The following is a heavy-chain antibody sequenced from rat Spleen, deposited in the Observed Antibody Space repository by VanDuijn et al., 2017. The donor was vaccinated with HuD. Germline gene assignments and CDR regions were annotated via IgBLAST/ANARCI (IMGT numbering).Heavy chain of an antibody. D-gene: IGHD1-11*01. CDR2: ISTGGGNT. V-gene: IGHV5S13*01. CDR1: GFTFSNYG. CDR3: ARRTTEAIGGVMDA. J-gene: IGHJ4*01. Sequence: EVQLVESGGGLVQPGRSLKLSCAASGFTFSNYGMAWVRQAPTKGLEWVASISTGGGNTYYRDSVKGRFTISRDNAKNTLYLQMDSLRSEDTATYYCARRTTEAIGGVMDAWGQGASVTVSS.